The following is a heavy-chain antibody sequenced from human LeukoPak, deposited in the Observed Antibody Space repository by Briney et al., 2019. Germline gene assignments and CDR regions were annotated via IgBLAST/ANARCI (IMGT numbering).Heavy chain of an antibody. CDR1: GGSISSSSYY. J-gene: IGHJ4*02. V-gene: IGHV4-39*01. D-gene: IGHD3-16*02. CDR3: ARQGGLRLGELSHIDY. CDR2: IYYSGST. Sequence: SETLSLTCTVSGGSISSSSYYWGWIRQPPGKGLEWIGSIYYSGSTYYNPSLKSRVTISVDTSKNQFSLKLSSVTAADTAVYYCARQGGLRLGELSHIDYWGQGTLVTVSS.